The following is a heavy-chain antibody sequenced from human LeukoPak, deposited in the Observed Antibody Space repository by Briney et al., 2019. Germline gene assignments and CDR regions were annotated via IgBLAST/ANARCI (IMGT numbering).Heavy chain of an antibody. J-gene: IGHJ6*03. CDR3: ARIYYYGSGSYYESMDV. CDR1: GFTFSSYE. CDR2: ISSSGTVI. Sequence: GGSLRLSCAASGFTFSSYEMNWVRQAPGKGLEWVSYISSSGTVIYYADSEKGRFTISRDNAKNSLCLQMNSLRAEDTAVYYCARIYYYGSGSYYESMDVWGKGTTVTVSS. D-gene: IGHD3-10*01. V-gene: IGHV3-48*03.